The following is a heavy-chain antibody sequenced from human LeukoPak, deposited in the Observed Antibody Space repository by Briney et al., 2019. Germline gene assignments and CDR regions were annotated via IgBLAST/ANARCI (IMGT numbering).Heavy chain of an antibody. CDR2: IYTSGST. D-gene: IGHD4-17*01. J-gene: IGHJ6*03. V-gene: IGHV4-61*02. CDR1: SDSISSGNYY. CDR3: ARAGGDYFYYYYNMDV. Sequence: SQTLSLTCTVSSDSISSGNYYWSWIRQPAGKGLEWIGRIYTSGSTNYNPSLKSRVTISIDTSKNQFSLKLSSVTAADTAVYYCARAGGDYFYYYYNMDVWGKGTTVTVSS.